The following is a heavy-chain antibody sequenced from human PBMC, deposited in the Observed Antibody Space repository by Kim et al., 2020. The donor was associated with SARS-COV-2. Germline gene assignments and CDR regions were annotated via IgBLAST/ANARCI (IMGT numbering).Heavy chain of an antibody. V-gene: IGHV3-48*02. CDR3: ARVRTVGATYYYGLDF. D-gene: IGHD1-26*01. CDR2: ISSSSSNR. Sequence: GGSLRLSCSASGFSFSTYSMNWVRQAPGKGLEWVAYISSSSSNRYYADSVKGRFTISRDSAKNSLFLQMNSLRDEDTAVYYCARVRTVGATYYYGLDFWG. J-gene: IGHJ6*01. CDR1: GFSFSTYS.